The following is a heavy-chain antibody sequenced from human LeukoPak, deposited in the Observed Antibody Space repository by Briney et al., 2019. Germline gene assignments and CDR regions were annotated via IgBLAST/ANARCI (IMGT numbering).Heavy chain of an antibody. CDR1: GCTFIGYY. D-gene: IGHD2-21*02. Sequence: ASVKVSCKASGCTFIGYYMHWVRQAPGQGLEWMGRINPNSGGTNYAQKFQGRVTMTRDTSISTAYMELSRLRSDDTAVYYCAKSIEYCGADCYGYFDLWGRGTLVTVSS. CDR3: AKSIEYCGADCYGYFDL. V-gene: IGHV1-2*06. J-gene: IGHJ2*01. CDR2: INPNSGGT.